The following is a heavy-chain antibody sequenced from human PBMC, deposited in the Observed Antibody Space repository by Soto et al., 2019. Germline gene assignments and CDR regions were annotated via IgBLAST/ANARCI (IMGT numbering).Heavy chain of an antibody. CDR1: GFTFSSYA. D-gene: IGHD5-18*01. CDR2: ISGSGGST. J-gene: IGHJ4*02. V-gene: IGHV3-23*01. CDR3: ARTAMVEKILMYYFDY. Sequence: PGGSLRLSCAASGFTFSSYAMSWVRQAPGKGLEWVSAISGSGGSTYYADSVKGRFTISRDNSKNTLYLQMNSLRAEDTAVYYCARTAMVEKILMYYFDYWGQGTLVTVSS.